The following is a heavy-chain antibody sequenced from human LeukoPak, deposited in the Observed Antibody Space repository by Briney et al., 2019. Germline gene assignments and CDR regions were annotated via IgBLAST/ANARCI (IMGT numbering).Heavy chain of an antibody. V-gene: IGHV4-39*01. CDR2: IYYSGST. CDR3: ARRGVEMATIVY. Sequence: SETLSLTCTVSGGSISSSSYYWGWIRQPPGKGLEWIGSIYYSGSTYYNPSLKSRVTMSVDTSKNQFSLRLSSVTAADTAVYFCARRGVEMATIVYWGQGTLVTVSS. CDR1: GGSISSSSYY. D-gene: IGHD5-24*01. J-gene: IGHJ4*02.